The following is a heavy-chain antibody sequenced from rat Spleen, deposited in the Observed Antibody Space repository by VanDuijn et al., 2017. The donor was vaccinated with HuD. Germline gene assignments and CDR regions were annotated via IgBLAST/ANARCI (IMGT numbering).Heavy chain of an antibody. D-gene: IGHD1-10*01. J-gene: IGHJ1*01. CDR2: LSNTGGNT. CDR1: GFIFSDYH. CDR3: ARRVTTTWYFDF. Sequence: EVQLVESGGGLVQPGRSLKISCAASGFIFSDYHLAWVRQAPTTGLAWVASLSNTGGNTYYADSVRGRFTISRDNAKSTLYLQINSLRSEDTATYYCARRVTTTWYFDFWGPGTMVTVSS. V-gene: IGHV5-25*01.